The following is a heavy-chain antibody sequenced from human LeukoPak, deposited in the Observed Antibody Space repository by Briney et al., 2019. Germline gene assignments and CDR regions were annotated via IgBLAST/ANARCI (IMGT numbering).Heavy chain of an antibody. J-gene: IGHJ3*02. CDR3: AKDPPLGVVVVAATKAQGAFDI. Sequence: GGSLRLSCAASGFTFSSYAMSWVRQAPGKGLEWVSAISGSGGSTYYADSVKGRFTISRDNSKNTLYLQMNSLRAEDTAVYYCAKDPPLGVVVVAATKAQGAFDIWGQGTMVTVSS. V-gene: IGHV3-23*01. CDR1: GFTFSSYA. D-gene: IGHD2-15*01. CDR2: ISGSGGST.